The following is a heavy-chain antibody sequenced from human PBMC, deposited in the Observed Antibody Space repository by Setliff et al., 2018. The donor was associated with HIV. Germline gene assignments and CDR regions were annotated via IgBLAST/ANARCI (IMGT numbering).Heavy chain of an antibody. Sequence: SETLSLTCTVSGSSVTNNYWSWIRQAPGKGLEWLGYVHSSGSTYYNPSLKSRVTISVDTSKNQFSLKLTSVTAADTALYFCARLGDSGYDFRGYFDYWGQGKLVTVSS. CDR2: VHSSGST. D-gene: IGHD5-12*01. CDR3: ARLGDSGYDFRGYFDY. J-gene: IGHJ4*02. CDR1: GSSVTNNY. V-gene: IGHV4-59*02.